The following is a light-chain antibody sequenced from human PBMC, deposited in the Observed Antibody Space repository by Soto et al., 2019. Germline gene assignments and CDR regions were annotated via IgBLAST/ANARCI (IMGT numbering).Light chain of an antibody. CDR2: GAS. CDR3: QQYNNWPRT. Sequence: ETVLTQSAAALSVSPGERVILSCRASQSVSTNLAWYQQRPDQAPRLLIYGASTRATDIPPRISGSGSGTEFTLTISSLQSEDSAVYYCQQYNNWPRTFGQGTKLEIK. J-gene: IGKJ2*01. V-gene: IGKV3-15*01. CDR1: QSVSTN.